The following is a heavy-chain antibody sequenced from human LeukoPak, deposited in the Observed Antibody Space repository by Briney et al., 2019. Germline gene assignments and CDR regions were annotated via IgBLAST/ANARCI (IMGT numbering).Heavy chain of an antibody. J-gene: IGHJ4*02. Sequence: SETLSLTCTVSGGSISSGGYYWSWIRQPPGKGLEWIGYIYHSGSTYYNPSLKSRVTISVDRSKNQFSLKLSSVTAADTAVYYCATMTTVFSTDYWGQGTLVTVSS. V-gene: IGHV4-30-2*02. CDR2: IYHSGST. CDR3: ATMTTVFSTDY. D-gene: IGHD4-17*01. CDR1: GGSISSGGYY.